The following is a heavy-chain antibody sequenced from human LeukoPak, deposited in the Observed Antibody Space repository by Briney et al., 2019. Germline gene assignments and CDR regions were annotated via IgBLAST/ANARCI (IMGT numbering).Heavy chain of an antibody. CDR3: ARIAYDALDSYYYGMDV. Sequence: SETLSLTGTVSGGSTSSGPYYWIWIRQHPGKGLEWIGYITYSGNTYYYPALNSRVTVSLDTSKTQFSLKLSSVTAADTAVYYCARIAYDALDSYYYGMDVWGQGTTVTVSS. D-gene: IGHD3-3*01. CDR2: ITYSGNT. CDR1: GGSTSSGPYY. J-gene: IGHJ6*02. V-gene: IGHV4-31*03.